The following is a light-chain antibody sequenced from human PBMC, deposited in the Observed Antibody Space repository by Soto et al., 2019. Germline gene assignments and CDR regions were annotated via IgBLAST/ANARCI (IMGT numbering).Light chain of an antibody. Sequence: QSALTQPASVSGSPGQSITISCTGTSSDVGSYNIVSWYQQHPGKAPKLMIYDVSNRPSGVSNRFSGSKSGNTASLTISGRQADEDAADYCCSYEGSSTFVVFGGGTQLTVL. V-gene: IGLV2-23*02. CDR1: SSDVGSYNI. CDR2: DVS. CDR3: CSYEGSSTFVV. J-gene: IGLJ2*01.